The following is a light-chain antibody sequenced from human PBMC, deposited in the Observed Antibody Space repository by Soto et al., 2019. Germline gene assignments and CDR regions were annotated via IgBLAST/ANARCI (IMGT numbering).Light chain of an antibody. CDR2: GAS. Sequence: KVMTQSPPTPSVSPRGRATLSCRASQSVSSSLAWYQQKPGRSPRLLIYGASTRAIGIPARFSGSGSGTEFTLTISSLQSEDFAVYYCLQYNNWWTFGQGTKVDIK. CDR3: LQYNNWWT. CDR1: QSVSSS. V-gene: IGKV3-15*01. J-gene: IGKJ1*01.